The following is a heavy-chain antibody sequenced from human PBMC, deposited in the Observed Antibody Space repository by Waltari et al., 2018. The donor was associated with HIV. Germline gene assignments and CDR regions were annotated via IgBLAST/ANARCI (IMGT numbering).Heavy chain of an antibody. CDR2: IWSDGYNK. CDR1: GFTCSSYG. CDR3: VKERGPFNGFDI. Sequence: QVYLMESGGGVLQPGGSLKLSCAPSGFTCSSYGMHWVRQAPGKGLEWVAVIWSDGYNKFYADSVRGRFTFSRDNSKYTLSLQMNSLRAEDTALYYCVKERGPFNGFDIWGQGTMVTVSS. V-gene: IGHV3-33*06. D-gene: IGHD3-16*01. J-gene: IGHJ3*02.